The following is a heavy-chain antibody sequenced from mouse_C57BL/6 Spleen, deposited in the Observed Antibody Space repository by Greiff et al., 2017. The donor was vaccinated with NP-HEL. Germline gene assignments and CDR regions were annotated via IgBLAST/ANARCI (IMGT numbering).Heavy chain of an antibody. J-gene: IGHJ2*01. CDR3: ARSPLFTTVVASDY. CDR1: GYTFTSYW. CDR2: IDPSDSYT. Sequence: VQLQQPGAELVKPGASVKLSCKASGYTFTSYWMQWVKQRPGQGLEWIGEIDPSDSYTNYNQKFKGKATLTVDTSSSTAYMQLSSLTSEDSAVYYCARSPLFTTVVASDYWGQGTTLTVSS. D-gene: IGHD1-1*01. V-gene: IGHV1-50*01.